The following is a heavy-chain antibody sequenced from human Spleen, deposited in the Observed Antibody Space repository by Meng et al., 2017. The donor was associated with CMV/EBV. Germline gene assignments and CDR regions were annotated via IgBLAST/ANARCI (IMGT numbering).Heavy chain of an antibody. CDR3: ARDRGDLDSYYYYAMDV. V-gene: IGHV3-21*01. CDR1: VSSFTSYS. J-gene: IGHJ6*02. D-gene: IGHD3-10*01. Sequence: GPLRFPSAGPVSSFTSYSVHCVRQAPGKGLEWVSSISSSSTYMFYADSVKGRFTISRENAKNSLHLQMNSLRAEDTSVYYCARDRGDLDSYYYYAMDVWGQGTTVTVSS. CDR2: ISSSSTYM.